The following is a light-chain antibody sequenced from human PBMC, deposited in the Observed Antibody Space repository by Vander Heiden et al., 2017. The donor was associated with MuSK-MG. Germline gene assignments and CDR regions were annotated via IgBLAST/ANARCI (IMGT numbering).Light chain of an antibody. CDR3: AAWDDSLGGRWL. V-gene: IGLV1-47*03. CDR2: RND. J-gene: IGLJ3*02. CDR1: TTNIGSNY. Sequence: SVLTQPPSASGTPGQRLTLSCSGSTTNIGSNYVYWYQQLPGTAPKVLIYRNDQRPSGVPDRFSGSKSGTSASLAISGLWSEDEAVYYCAAWDDSLGGRWLFGGGTKLTVL.